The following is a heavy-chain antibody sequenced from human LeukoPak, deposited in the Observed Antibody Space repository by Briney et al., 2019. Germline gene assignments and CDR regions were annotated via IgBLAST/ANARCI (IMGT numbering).Heavy chain of an antibody. CDR3: ARDGCSGGSCYSLHYYYYMDV. D-gene: IGHD2-15*01. CDR1: GGTFSSYA. Sequence: ASVKVSCKASGGTFSSYAISWVRQAPGQGLEWMGWINPNSGGTNYAQKFQGRVTITRDTSISTAYMELSRLRSDDTAVYYCARDGCSGGSCYSLHYYYYMDVWGKGTTVTISS. V-gene: IGHV1-2*02. J-gene: IGHJ6*03. CDR2: INPNSGGT.